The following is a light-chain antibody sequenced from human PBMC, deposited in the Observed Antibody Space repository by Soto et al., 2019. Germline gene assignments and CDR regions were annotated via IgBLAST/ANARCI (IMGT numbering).Light chain of an antibody. CDR1: NSDVGSYNR. V-gene: IGLV2-18*01. CDR2: EVS. J-gene: IGLJ1*01. Sequence: LDQRRSVSGCTCRWVTISCNGSNSDVGSYNRLSWYQQPPGTAPKLMIYEVSNRPSGVPDRFSGSKSGNTASLTISGLQAEDEADYYCTLYTSRSTYVFGTGTKVTVL. CDR3: TLYTSRSTYV.